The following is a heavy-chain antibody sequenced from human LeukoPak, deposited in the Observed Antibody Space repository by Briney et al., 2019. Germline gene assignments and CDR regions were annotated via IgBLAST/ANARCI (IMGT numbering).Heavy chain of an antibody. CDR1: GFTFSTYG. CDR2: ISGSGGST. V-gene: IGHV3-23*01. Sequence: GGTLRLSCVASGFTFSTYGMSWVRQAPGKGLEWVSTISGSGGSTYYADSGKGRFTISRANSKNTLYLQLNSRRAEDTALYYCANDQGPGYSYAINWFDPWGQGTLVTVSS. CDR3: ANDQGPGYSYAINWFDP. D-gene: IGHD5-18*01. J-gene: IGHJ5*02.